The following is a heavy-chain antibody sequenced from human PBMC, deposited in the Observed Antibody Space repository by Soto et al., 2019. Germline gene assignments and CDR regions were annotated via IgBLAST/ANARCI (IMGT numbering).Heavy chain of an antibody. D-gene: IGHD6-13*01. CDR3: ARGGIAAAGYYYYGMDV. Sequence: QVQLVQSGAEVKKPGSSVKVSCKASGGTFSSYAISWVRQAPRQGLEWMGGIIPIFGTANYAQKFQGRVTITADESTSTAYMELSSLRSEDTAVYYCARGGIAAAGYYYYGMDVWGQGTTVTVSS. CDR2: IIPIFGTA. V-gene: IGHV1-69*01. CDR1: GGTFSSYA. J-gene: IGHJ6*02.